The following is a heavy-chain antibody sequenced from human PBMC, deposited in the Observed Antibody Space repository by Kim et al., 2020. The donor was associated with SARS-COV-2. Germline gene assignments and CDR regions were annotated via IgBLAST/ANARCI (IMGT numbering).Heavy chain of an antibody. D-gene: IGHD3-10*01. V-gene: IGHV3-15*01. J-gene: IGHJ6*02. CDR2: IKSKTDGGTT. Sequence: GGSLRLSCAASGFTFSNAWMSWVRQAPGKGLEWVGRIKSKTDGGTTDYAAPVKGRFTISRDDSKNTLYLQMNSLKTEDTAVYYCTTERITMVRGVIGNYYYYYGMDVWGQGTTVTVSS. CDR3: TTERITMVRGVIGNYYYYYGMDV. CDR1: GFTFSNAW.